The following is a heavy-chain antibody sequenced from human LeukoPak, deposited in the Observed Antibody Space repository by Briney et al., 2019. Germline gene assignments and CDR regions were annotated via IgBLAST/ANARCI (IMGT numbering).Heavy chain of an antibody. V-gene: IGHV3-33*01. CDR1: GFTFSSYG. D-gene: IGHD3-16*01. Sequence: GGSLRLSCAASGFTFSSYGMHWVRQAPGKGLEWVAVILNDGSQEKYADSVKGRFTISRDNSKNTLFLQMNSLRAEDTAVYYCARDDALGDNALDIWGQGTMATVSS. CDR3: ARDDALGDNALDI. J-gene: IGHJ3*02. CDR2: ILNDGSQE.